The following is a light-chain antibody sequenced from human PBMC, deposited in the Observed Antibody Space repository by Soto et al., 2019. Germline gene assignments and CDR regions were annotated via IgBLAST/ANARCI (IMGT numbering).Light chain of an antibody. Sequence: DIQLTQSPSSLSASLGDSITITCRASEPINTFLNWYKVQPGKAPRLLVYGASYLQVGVQVRFRGSWSGTLFTLTIDNLQREDLASYFCQQFFSAVLTFGGGT. V-gene: IGKV1-39*01. CDR1: EPINTF. CDR2: GAS. CDR3: QQFFSAVLT. J-gene: IGKJ4*01.